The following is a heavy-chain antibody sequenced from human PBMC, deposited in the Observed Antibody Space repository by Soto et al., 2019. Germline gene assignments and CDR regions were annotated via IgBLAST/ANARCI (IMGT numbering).Heavy chain of an antibody. V-gene: IGHV4-31*03. CDR2: IYYTGSS. CDR1: GGSISTTGYY. Sequence: QVQLQESGPGLVKPSQTLSLTCTVSGGSISTTGYYWSWIRQHPGKGLEWIGYIYYTGSSYYNPSLXSXVXMAXDTSKNQFSLKLSSVTAADTAVYYCAKDQGSGLDYWGQGTLVTVSS. CDR3: AKDQGSGLDY. J-gene: IGHJ4*02.